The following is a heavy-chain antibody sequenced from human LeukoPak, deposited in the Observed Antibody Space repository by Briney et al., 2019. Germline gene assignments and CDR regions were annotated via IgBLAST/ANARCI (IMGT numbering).Heavy chain of an antibody. V-gene: IGHV3-23*01. J-gene: IGHJ4*02. CDR3: ANSYYDFWSGYYKGPTFDY. D-gene: IGHD3-3*01. CDR2: ISGSGGST. Sequence: GGSLRLTRAASGFTFSSYAVSWVRQAPGKGLEWVSAISGSGGSTYYADSVKGRLTISRDNSKNTLYLQMNSLRAEDTAVYYCANSYYDFWSGYYKGPTFDYWGQGTLVTISS. CDR1: GFTFSSYA.